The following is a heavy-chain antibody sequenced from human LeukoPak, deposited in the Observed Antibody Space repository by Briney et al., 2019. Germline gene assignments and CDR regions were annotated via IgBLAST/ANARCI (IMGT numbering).Heavy chain of an antibody. D-gene: IGHD1-7*01. CDR2: IWYDGSNK. J-gene: IGHJ4*02. CDR1: GFTFSSYW. Sequence: GGSLRLSCAASGFTFSSYWMSWVRQAPGKGLEWVAVIWYDGSNKYYADSVKGRFTISRDNSKNTLYLQMNSLRAEDTAVYYCAKDDGIIGITGTTPDYWGQGTLVTVSS. CDR3: AKDDGIIGITGTTPDY. V-gene: IGHV3-33*06.